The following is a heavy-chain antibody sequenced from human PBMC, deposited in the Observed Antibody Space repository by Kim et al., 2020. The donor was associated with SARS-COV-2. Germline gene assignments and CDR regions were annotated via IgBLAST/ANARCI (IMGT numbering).Heavy chain of an antibody. Sequence: SETLSLTCTVSGGSVSSGSYYWSWIRQPPGKGLEWIGYIYYSGSTNYNPSLKSRVTISVDTSKNQFSLKLSSVTAADTAVYYCARGMRFGETGPRWPSHNLRRKDAKLDYWGQGTLVTVSS. CDR1: GGSVSSGSYY. D-gene: IGHD3-10*01. V-gene: IGHV4-61*01. CDR3: ARGMRFGETGPRWPSHNLRRKDAKLDY. CDR2: IYYSGST. J-gene: IGHJ4*02.